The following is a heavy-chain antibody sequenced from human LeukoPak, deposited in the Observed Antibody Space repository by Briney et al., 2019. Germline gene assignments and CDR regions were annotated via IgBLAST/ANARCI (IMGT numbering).Heavy chain of an antibody. CDR2: IYYSGST. CDR1: GGSISSYY. D-gene: IGHD1-7*01. J-gene: IGHJ6*02. CDR3: AREAATGTTESYGMDV. V-gene: IGHV4-59*01. Sequence: SETLSLTCTVSGGSISSYYWSRIRQPPGKGLEWIGYIYYSGSTNYNPSLKSRVTISVDTSKNQFSLKLSSVTAADTAVYYCAREAATGTTESYGMDVWGQGTTVTVSS.